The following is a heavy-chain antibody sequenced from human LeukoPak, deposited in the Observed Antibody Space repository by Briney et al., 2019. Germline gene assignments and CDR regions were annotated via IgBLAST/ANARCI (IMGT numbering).Heavy chain of an antibody. V-gene: IGHV4-38-2*02. CDR3: ARSSSSWYEREFDP. J-gene: IGHJ5*02. CDR2: IYHSGST. D-gene: IGHD6-13*01. Sequence: SETLSLTCTVSGYSISSGYYWGWIRQPPGKGLEWIGSIYHSGSTYYNPSLKSRVTISVDTSKNQFSLKLSSVTAADTAVYYCARSSSSWYEREFDPWGQGTLVTVSS. CDR1: GYSISSGYY.